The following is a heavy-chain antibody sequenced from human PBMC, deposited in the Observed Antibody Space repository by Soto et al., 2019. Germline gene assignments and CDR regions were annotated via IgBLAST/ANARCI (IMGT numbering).Heavy chain of an antibody. CDR2: IYTSRST. V-gene: IGHV4-4*07. CDR3: ARERGDVAASGTEVYHYQYGMDV. CDR1: GDSISSYS. Sequence: PSETLSLTCTVSGDSISSYSWSCIRQPAGKGLEWIGHIYTSRSTIYNPSLKSRVTMSVDTSKNQLSLRLSSVTAADTAVYYCARERGDVAASGTEVYHYQYGMDVWGQGTTVTVSS. D-gene: IGHD6-13*01. J-gene: IGHJ6*02.